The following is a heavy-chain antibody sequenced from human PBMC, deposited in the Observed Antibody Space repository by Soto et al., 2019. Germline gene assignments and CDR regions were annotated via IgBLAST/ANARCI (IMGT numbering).Heavy chain of an antibody. J-gene: IGHJ4*02. V-gene: IGHV4-34*01. CDR1: GGSFSGYY. D-gene: IGHD5-12*01. Sequence: QVQLQQWGAGLLKPSETLSLTCAVYGGSFSGYYWSWIRQPPGKGLEWIGEIYHSGSTNYNPSLKRRVTISVATSKNQFSLKLSSATAADTAVYYCARGSPYSGYAWWGQGTLVTVSS. CDR3: ARGSPYSGYAW. CDR2: IYHSGST.